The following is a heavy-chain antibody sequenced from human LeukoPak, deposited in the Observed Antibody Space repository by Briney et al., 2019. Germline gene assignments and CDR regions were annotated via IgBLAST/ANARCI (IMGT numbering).Heavy chain of an antibody. J-gene: IGHJ4*02. CDR1: GGTFSSYA. Sequence: ASVKVSCKASGGTFSSYAISWVRQAPGQGLEWMGGIIPIFGTANYAQKFQGRVTITADESTSTAYMELSSLRSEDTAVYYCARDSGSGGYSYGLYYWGQGTLVTVS. CDR2: IIPIFGTA. CDR3: ARDSGSGGYSYGLYY. V-gene: IGHV1-69*13. D-gene: IGHD5-18*01.